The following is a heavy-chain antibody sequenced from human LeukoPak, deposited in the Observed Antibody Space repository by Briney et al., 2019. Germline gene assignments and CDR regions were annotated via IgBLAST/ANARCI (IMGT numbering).Heavy chain of an antibody. D-gene: IGHD2-15*01. CDR2: ISYDGSNK. V-gene: IGHV3-30*18. CDR3: AKDPRSGGSCSVPSCYGMDV. CDR1: GFTFSSYG. J-gene: IGHJ6*02. Sequence: GRSLRLSCAASGFTFSSYGMHWVRQAPGKGLEWVAVISYDGSNKYYADSVKGRFTISRDNSKNTLYLQMNSLRAEDTAVYYCAKDPRSGGSCSVPSCYGMDVWGQGTTVTVSS.